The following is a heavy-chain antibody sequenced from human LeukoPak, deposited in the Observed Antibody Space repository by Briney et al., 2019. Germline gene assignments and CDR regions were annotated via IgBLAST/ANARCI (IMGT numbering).Heavy chain of an antibody. CDR2: ISGSGGST. D-gene: IGHD3-22*01. V-gene: IGHV3-23*01. Sequence: QPGGSLRLSCAASGFTFSSYAMSWVRQAPGKGLEWVSAISGSGGSTYYADSVKGRFTISRDNSKNTLYLQMNSLRAEDTAVYYCAKAADGYYDSSGYSYFDYWGQGTLVTVSS. CDR3: AKAADGYYDSSGYSYFDY. CDR1: GFTFSSYA. J-gene: IGHJ4*02.